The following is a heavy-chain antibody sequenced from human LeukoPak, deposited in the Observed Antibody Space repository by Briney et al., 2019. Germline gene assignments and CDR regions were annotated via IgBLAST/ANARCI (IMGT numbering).Heavy chain of an antibody. CDR2: IWHDGSPT. J-gene: IGHJ3*01. D-gene: IGHD1-26*01. CDR3: VTHYKWDLLVHAFVF. CDR1: GIPFKKYG. V-gene: IGHV3-33*01. Sequence: GRSLRLSCAVSGIPFKKYGMHWVRQAPGKGLEWVATIWHDGSPTMYADSAKGRFTISRDDSKNMLYLQMNSLRAEDTAEYYGVTHYKWDLLVHAFVFGGKGTRVTVSS.